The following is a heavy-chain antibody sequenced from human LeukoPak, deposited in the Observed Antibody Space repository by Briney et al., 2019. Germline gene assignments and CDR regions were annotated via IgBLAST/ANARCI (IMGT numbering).Heavy chain of an antibody. J-gene: IGHJ6*04. CDR2: INHSGST. V-gene: IGHV4-34*01. Sequence: SETLSLTCAVYGGSFSGYYWSWIRQPPGKGLEWIGEINHSGSTNYNPSLKSRVTISVDTSKNQFSLKLGSVTAADTAVYYCARCYGSGNYGMDVWGKGTTVTVSS. CDR1: GGSFSGYY. CDR3: ARCYGSGNYGMDV. D-gene: IGHD3-10*01.